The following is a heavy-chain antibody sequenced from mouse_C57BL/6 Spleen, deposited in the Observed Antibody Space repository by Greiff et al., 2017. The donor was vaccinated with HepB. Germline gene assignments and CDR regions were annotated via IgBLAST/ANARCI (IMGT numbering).Heavy chain of an antibody. CDR2: FYPGSGSI. J-gene: IGHJ2*01. D-gene: IGHD1-1*01. CDR1: GYTFTEYT. V-gene: IGHV1-62-2*01. CDR3: ARHEGGYYYGSSSYFDY. Sequence: VQRVESGAELVKPGASVKLSCKASGYTFTEYTIHWVKQRSGQGLEWIGWFYPGSGSIKYNEKFKDKATLTADKSSSTVYMELSRLTSEDSAVYFCARHEGGYYYGSSSYFDYWGQGTTLTVSS.